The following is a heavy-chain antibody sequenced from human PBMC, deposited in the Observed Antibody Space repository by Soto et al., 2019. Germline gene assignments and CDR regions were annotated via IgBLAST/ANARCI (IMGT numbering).Heavy chain of an antibody. CDR2: IIPIFGTA. CDR3: ARDPHVVVVVAATPSTGEGFDP. V-gene: IGHV1-69*13. Sequence: SVKVSCKASGGTFSSYAISWVRQAPGQGLEWMGGIIPIFGTANYAQKFQGRVTITADESTSTAYMELSSLRSEDTAVYYCARDPHVVVVVAATPSTGEGFDPWGQGTLVTVSS. CDR1: GGTFSSYA. J-gene: IGHJ5*02. D-gene: IGHD2-15*01.